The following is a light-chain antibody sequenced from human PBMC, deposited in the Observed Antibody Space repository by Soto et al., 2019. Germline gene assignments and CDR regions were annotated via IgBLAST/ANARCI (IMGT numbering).Light chain of an antibody. J-gene: IGLJ1*01. CDR3: CSYAGSNNFYV. CDR1: SGDVGGHNY. CDR2: EVS. Sequence: QSALTQPPSASGSPGQSVTISCTGTSGDVGGHNYVSWYQQHPGKAPKLMLYEVSKRPSGVPDRFSGSKSGNTASLTVSALQAEDEADYYCCSYAGSNNFYVFGTGTKVTVL. V-gene: IGLV2-8*01.